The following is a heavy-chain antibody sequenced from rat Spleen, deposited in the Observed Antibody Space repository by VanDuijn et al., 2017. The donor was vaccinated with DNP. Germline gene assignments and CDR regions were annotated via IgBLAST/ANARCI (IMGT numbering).Heavy chain of an antibody. CDR2: ISYNGGTT. CDR1: GFTFSDYY. J-gene: IGHJ4*01. D-gene: IGHD1-2*01. V-gene: IGHV5-20*01. CDR3: ARWSSSYYYAMDA. Sequence: EVQLVKSGGGLVQPGRSLKLSCAASGFTFSDYYMAWVRQAPAKGLEWVAYISYNGGTTYYGDSVKGRFTVSRDNAKSTLYLQMDSLRSEDTATYYCARWSSSYYYAMDAWGQGTSVTVSS.